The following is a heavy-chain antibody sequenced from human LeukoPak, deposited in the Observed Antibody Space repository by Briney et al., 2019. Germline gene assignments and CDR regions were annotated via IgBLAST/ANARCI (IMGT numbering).Heavy chain of an antibody. Sequence: GGSLRLSCAASGFTFSSYWMHWVRQAPGKGLVWVSRINSDGSSTDYADSVKGRLTISRDNAKNTLYLQMNSLRAEDTAVYYCAREALGYRGYDPDYFDSWGQGTLVIVSS. D-gene: IGHD5-12*01. V-gene: IGHV3-74*01. CDR3: AREALGYRGYDPDYFDS. CDR2: INSDGSST. J-gene: IGHJ4*02. CDR1: GFTFSSYW.